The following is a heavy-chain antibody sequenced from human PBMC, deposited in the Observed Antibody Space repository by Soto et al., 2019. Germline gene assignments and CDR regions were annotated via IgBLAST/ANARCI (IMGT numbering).Heavy chain of an antibody. CDR3: ASAPAHDY. D-gene: IGHD2-2*01. Sequence: SEILSLTCTLSGGSISTGDYYWSWIRQPPGKGLEWIGYIYYSGSTYYNPSLKSRVTISVDTSKNQFSLKLSSVTAADTAVYYCASAPAHDYWGQGTLVTVSS. J-gene: IGHJ4*02. V-gene: IGHV4-30-4*01. CDR2: IYYSGST. CDR1: GGSISTGDYY.